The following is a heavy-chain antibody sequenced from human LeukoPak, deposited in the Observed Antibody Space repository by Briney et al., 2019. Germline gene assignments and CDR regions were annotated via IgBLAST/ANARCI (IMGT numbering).Heavy chain of an antibody. CDR1: GYTFTSYD. CDR3: ARGFVVVPGRKNWFDP. V-gene: IGHV1-8*03. CDR2: MNPSSGNT. Sequence: ASVKVSCKASGYTFTSYDINWVRQATGQGLEWMGWMNPSSGNTGYAQKFQGRVTITRNTSISTAYMELSSLRSEDTAVYYCARGFVVVPGRKNWFDPWGQGTLVTVSS. J-gene: IGHJ5*02. D-gene: IGHD2-2*01.